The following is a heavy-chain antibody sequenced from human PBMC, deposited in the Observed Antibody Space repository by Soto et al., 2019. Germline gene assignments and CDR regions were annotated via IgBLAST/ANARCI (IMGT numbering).Heavy chain of an antibody. CDR1: GYTFTGYY. J-gene: IGHJ4*02. Sequence: GASVKVSCKASGYTFTGYYMHWVRQAPGQGLEWMGWINPNSGGTNYAQKFQGWVTMTRDTSISTAYMELSRLRSDDTAVYYCARAHDYGGNSVYDYWGQGTLVTVSS. CDR3: ARAHDYGGNSVYDY. CDR2: INPNSGGT. D-gene: IGHD4-17*01. V-gene: IGHV1-2*04.